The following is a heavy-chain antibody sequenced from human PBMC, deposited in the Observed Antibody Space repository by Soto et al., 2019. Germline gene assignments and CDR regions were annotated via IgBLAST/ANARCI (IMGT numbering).Heavy chain of an antibody. CDR3: AKVIYSGSYYGIDY. CDR1: GFTFSAYA. CDR2: ISYDGNNK. J-gene: IGHJ4*02. Sequence: GGSLRLSCAASGFTFSAYAMHWVRQAPGKGLEWVALISYDGNNKYYADSVKGRFTISRDNSKNTLYLQMNSLRAEDTAVYYCAKVIYSGSYYGIDYWGQGTLVTVSS. V-gene: IGHV3-30*18. D-gene: IGHD1-26*01.